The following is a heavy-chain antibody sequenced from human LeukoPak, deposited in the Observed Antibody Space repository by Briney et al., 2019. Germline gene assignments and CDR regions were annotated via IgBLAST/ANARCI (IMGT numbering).Heavy chain of an antibody. J-gene: IGHJ4*02. CDR3: AKDLHFYYDSSGGGYDY. CDR1: GFTFDDYA. D-gene: IGHD3-22*01. CDR2: ISWNSGSI. V-gene: IGHV3-9*01. Sequence: GRSLRLSCAASGFTFDDYAMHWVRQAPGKGLEWVSGISWNSGSIGYADSVKGRFTISRDNAKNSLYLQMNSLRAEDTALYYCAKDLHFYYDSSGGGYDYWGQGTLVTVSS.